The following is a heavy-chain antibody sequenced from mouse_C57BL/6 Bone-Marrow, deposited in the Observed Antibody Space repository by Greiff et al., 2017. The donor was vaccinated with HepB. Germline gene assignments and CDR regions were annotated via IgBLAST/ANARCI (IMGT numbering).Heavy chain of an antibody. V-gene: IGHV5-2*01. CDR1: EYAFPSHD. Sequence: EVQRVESGGGLVQPGESLKLSCESNEYAFPSHDMSWVRQTPEKRLELVAAINSDGGSTYYPDTMERRFIISRDNTKKTLYLQMSSLRSEDTALYYCAGFYYGSSLPAWFAYWGQGTLVTVSA. J-gene: IGHJ3*01. CDR2: INSDGGST. CDR3: AGFYYGSSLPAWFAY. D-gene: IGHD1-1*01.